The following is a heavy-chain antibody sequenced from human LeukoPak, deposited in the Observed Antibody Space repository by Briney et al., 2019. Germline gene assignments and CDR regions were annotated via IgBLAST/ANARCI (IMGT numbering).Heavy chain of an antibody. J-gene: IGHJ5*02. D-gene: IGHD3-9*01. V-gene: IGHV4-34*01. Sequence: SETPSLTCAVYGGSFSGYYWSWIRQPPGKGLEWIGEINHSGSTNYNPSLKSRVTISVDTSKNQFSLKLSSVTAADTAVYYCASGIRYFDWLFHWGQGTLVTVSS. CDR3: ASGIRYFDWLFH. CDR1: GGSFSGYY. CDR2: INHSGST.